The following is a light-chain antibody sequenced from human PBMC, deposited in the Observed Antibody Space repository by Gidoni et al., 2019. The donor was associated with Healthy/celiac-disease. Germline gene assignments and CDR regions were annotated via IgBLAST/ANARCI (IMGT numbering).Light chain of an antibody. CDR2: AAS. V-gene: IGKV1-39*01. Sequence: DIQMNQSPSSLSASVGDRVTITCRASQSISSYLNWHQQKPGKAPKLLIYAASSLQSGVPSRFSGSGSGTDFTLTISSLQPEDFATYYCQQSYSTPSITFGQGTRLEIK. CDR1: QSISSY. J-gene: IGKJ5*01. CDR3: QQSYSTPSIT.